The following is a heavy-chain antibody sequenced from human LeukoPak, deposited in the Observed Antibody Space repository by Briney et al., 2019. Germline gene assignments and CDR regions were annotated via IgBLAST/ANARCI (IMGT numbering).Heavy chain of an antibody. CDR2: IYYSGST. CDR1: GGPISSYY. V-gene: IGHV4-59*01. J-gene: IGHJ4*02. Sequence: KPSETLSLTCTVSGGPISSYYWSWIRQPPGKGLQWIGYIYYSGSTDYNPSLKSRVTISVDTSKNQFSLKLSSVTAADTAVYYCARGSYGSGSYFSSGVYFDYWGQGTLVTVSS. D-gene: IGHD3-10*01. CDR3: ARGSYGSGSYFSSGVYFDY.